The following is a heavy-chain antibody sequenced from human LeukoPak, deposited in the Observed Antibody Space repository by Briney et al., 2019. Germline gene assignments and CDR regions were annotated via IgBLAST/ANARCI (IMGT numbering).Heavy chain of an antibody. D-gene: IGHD3-10*01. CDR2: IIPIFGTA. J-gene: IGHJ6*03. CDR3: ARNPAVLWFGGFRDYYYYMDV. Sequence: GASVKVSCKASGGTFSSYAISWVRQAPGQGLEWTGGIIPIFGTANYAQKFQGRVTITADESTSTAYMELSSLRSEDTAVYYCARNPAVLWFGGFRDYYYYMDVWGKGTTVTISS. V-gene: IGHV1-69*01. CDR1: GGTFSSYA.